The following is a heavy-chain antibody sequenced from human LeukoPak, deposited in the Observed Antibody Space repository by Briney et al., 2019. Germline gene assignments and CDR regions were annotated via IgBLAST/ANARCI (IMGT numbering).Heavy chain of an antibody. Sequence: PGGSLRLSCAASGFTVSSNYMSWVRQAPGKGLEWVSIIYSGGSTFYADSVKGRFTISRDNAKNSLYLQMNSLRAEDTAVYYCARRDSSGWYSVDYFDYWGQGTLVTVSS. D-gene: IGHD6-19*01. CDR2: IYSGGST. J-gene: IGHJ4*02. V-gene: IGHV3-53*01. CDR3: ARRDSSGWYSVDYFDY. CDR1: GFTVSSNY.